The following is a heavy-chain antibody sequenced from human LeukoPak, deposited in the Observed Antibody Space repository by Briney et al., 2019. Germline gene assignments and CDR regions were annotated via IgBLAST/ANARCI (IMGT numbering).Heavy chain of an antibody. D-gene: IGHD5-18*01. CDR1: GYTFTGYY. CDR2: INPNSGGT. CDR3: ARVLVTAMVTPFDY. Sequence: GASVKVSCKASGYTFTGYYMHWVRQAPGQGLEWMGWINPNSGGTNYAQKFQGRVTMTRDTSISTAYMELSRLRSDDTAVYYCARVLVTAMVTPFDYRGQGTLVTVSS. J-gene: IGHJ4*02. V-gene: IGHV1-2*02.